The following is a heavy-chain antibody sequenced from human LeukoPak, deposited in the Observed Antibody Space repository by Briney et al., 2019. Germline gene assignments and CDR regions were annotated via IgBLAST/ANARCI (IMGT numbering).Heavy chain of an antibody. D-gene: IGHD3-9*01. CDR3: ARDSYDILTGYYGMDV. CDR2: IYHSGNT. Sequence: PSETLSLTCTVSGGSISTYYWSWIRQPPGKGLEWIGYIYHSGNTNYNPSLKSRVTISVDTSKNQFSLKLSSVTAADTAVYYCARDSYDILTGYYGMDVWGQGTTVTVSS. V-gene: IGHV4-59*01. CDR1: GGSISTYY. J-gene: IGHJ6*02.